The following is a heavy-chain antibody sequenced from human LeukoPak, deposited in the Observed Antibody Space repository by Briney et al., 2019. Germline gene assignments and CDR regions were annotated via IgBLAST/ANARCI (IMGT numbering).Heavy chain of an antibody. CDR2: ISSSSSYI. CDR3: ARFQGSGWSNWFDP. V-gene: IGHV3-21*01. J-gene: IGHJ5*02. Sequence: GGSLRLSCAASGFTFSSYSMNWVRQAPGKGLEWVSSISSSSSYIYYADSVKGRFTISRDNAKNSLYLQMNSLRAEDTAVYYCARFQGSGWSNWFDPWGQGTLVTVSS. CDR1: GFTFSSYS. D-gene: IGHD6-13*01.